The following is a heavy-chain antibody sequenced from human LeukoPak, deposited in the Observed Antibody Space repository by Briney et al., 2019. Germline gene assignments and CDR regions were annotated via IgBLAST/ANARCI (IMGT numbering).Heavy chain of an antibody. Sequence: ASVKVSCKASGYTXTXXNMHWVRQAPGXXXXXXGWXNPNSGGTNYAQKFQGRVTMTRDTSISTAYMELSRLRSDDTAVYYCARSRPGIAAAGTWWGYWGQGTLVTVSS. CDR3: ARSRPGIAAAGTWWGY. CDR2: XNPNSGGT. V-gene: IGHV1-2*02. D-gene: IGHD6-13*01. J-gene: IGHJ4*02. CDR1: GYTXTXXN.